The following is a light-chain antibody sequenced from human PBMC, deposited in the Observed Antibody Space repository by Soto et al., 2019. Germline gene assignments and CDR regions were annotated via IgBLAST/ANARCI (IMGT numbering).Light chain of an antibody. J-gene: IGKJ1*01. CDR1: QSVTSTY. V-gene: IGKV3-20*01. CDR2: ATS. CDR3: QDSRTSPWP. Sequence: TQSPGTLSLSPGERATLSCRAVQSVTSTYMDWYQQKPGQAPRLGIYATSFRATGIPDRFRGSGSGTDFTLTISSLEPEDSAVYSCQDSRTSPWPLGQGTKVEIK.